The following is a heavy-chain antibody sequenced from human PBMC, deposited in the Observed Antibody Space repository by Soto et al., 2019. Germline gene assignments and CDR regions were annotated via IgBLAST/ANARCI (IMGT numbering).Heavy chain of an antibody. D-gene: IGHD1-7*01. CDR2: IIPIFGTA. Sequence: ASVKVSCKASGGTFSSYAISWVRQAPGQGLEWMGGIIPIFGTANYAQKFQGRVTITADESTSTAYMELSSLRSEDTAVYYCARGPPLTGTTLGFNWFDPWGQGTLVTVSS. V-gene: IGHV1-69*13. J-gene: IGHJ5*02. CDR3: ARGPPLTGTTLGFNWFDP. CDR1: GGTFSSYA.